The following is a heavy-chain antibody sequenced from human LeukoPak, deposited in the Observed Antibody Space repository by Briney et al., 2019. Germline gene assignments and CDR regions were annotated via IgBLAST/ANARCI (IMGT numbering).Heavy chain of an antibody. CDR1: GGSISSYY. D-gene: IGHD3-10*01. CDR3: ARAPTYYYGSGSYYLFYYYYYMDV. J-gene: IGHJ6*03. CDR2: IYYSGST. V-gene: IGHV4-59*01. Sequence: KRPETLSLTCTFSGGSISSYYRSWIREPPGKGLEWIGYIYYSGSTHYNPSLKSRVTISVDTSKNQSSLKLSSVTAADTAVYYCARAPTYYYGSGSYYLFYYYYYMDVWGKGTTVTVSS.